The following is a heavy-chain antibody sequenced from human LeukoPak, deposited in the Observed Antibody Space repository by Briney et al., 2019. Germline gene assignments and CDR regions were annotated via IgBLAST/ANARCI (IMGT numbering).Heavy chain of an antibody. D-gene: IGHD2-21*02. CDR1: GFTFSSYA. J-gene: IGHJ4*02. V-gene: IGHV3-23*01. CDR2: ISGSGGST. CDR3: AKTTYCGGDCFSTGVFDY. Sequence: PGGSLRLSCAASGFTFSSYAMSWVRQAPGKGLEWVSAISGSGGSTYYADSVKGRFTISRDNSKNTLYLQMNSLRAEDTAVYYCAKTTYCGGDCFSTGVFDYWGQGTLVTVSS.